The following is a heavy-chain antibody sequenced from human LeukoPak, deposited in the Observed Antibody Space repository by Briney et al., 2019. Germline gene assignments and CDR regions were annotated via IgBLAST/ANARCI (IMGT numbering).Heavy chain of an antibody. D-gene: IGHD6-6*01. CDR3: ARDRGIAVRSYYYYYYMDV. CDR1: GGSISSHY. CDR2: IYYSGST. V-gene: IGHV4-59*11. Sequence: SETLSLTCTVSGGSISSHYWSWIRQPPGKGLEWIGCIYYSGSTNYNPSLKSRVTISVDTSKNQFSLKLSSVTAADTAVYYCARDRGIAVRSYYYYYYMDVWGKGTTVTVSS. J-gene: IGHJ6*03.